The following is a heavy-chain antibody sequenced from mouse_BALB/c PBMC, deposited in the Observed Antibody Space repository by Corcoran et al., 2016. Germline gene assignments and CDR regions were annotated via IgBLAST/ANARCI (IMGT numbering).Heavy chain of an antibody. V-gene: IGHV9-3-1*01. Sequence: QIQLVQSGPELKKPGETGKISCKASGYTFTNYGMNWVKQAPGKGLKWMGWINTYTGEPTYADDFKGRFAFSLETSASTAYLQINNLKNEDTATYICAREDDYIYWGQGTTLTVSS. CDR1: GYTFTNYG. D-gene: IGHD2-4*01. J-gene: IGHJ2*01. CDR3: AREDDYIY. CDR2: INTYTGEP.